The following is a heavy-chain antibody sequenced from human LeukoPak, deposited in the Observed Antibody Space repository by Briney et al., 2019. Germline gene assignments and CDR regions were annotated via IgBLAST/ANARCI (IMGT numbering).Heavy chain of an antibody. CDR2: IKQDGSEK. V-gene: IGHV3-7*01. D-gene: IGHD5-18*01. J-gene: IGHJ4*02. Sequence: GGSLRLSCAASGFAFSGYWMTWIRQAPGKGLEWVANIKQDGSEKYYVDSVKGRFTISRDNAQNSLYLQMNSLRAEDTAVYYCARDTGGGYSCYDCWGQGTLVTVSS. CDR3: ARDTGGGYSCYDC. CDR1: GFAFSGYW.